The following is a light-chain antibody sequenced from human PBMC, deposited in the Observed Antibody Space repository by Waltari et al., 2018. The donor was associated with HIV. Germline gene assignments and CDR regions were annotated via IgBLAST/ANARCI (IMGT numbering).Light chain of an antibody. CDR2: SVN. J-gene: IGLJ3*02. Sequence: QSALTQPASVSAFPGQSITISCTGPASDISFYDFVSWYRQDPGKAPQLVIYSVNTRPSETSSRFSGLKSGNTASLRISGLQFEDEGDYYCSSYTSPNTLLFGGGTKLTV. V-gene: IGLV2-14*01. CDR1: ASDISFYDF. CDR3: SSYTSPNTLL.